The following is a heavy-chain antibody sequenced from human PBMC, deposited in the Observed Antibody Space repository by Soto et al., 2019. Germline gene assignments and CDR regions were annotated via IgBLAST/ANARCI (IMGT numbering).Heavy chain of an antibody. CDR1: GGSFSGYY. V-gene: IGHV4-34*01. Sequence: QVQLQQWGAGLLKPSETLSLTCAVYGGSFSGYYLSWIRQPPGKGLEWMGGINHSGSTNYNPSLKSRVTIAVDTSKTQFSLKLSSVTAADKAVYYCARTRRGGGNWFDPWGQGTLVTVSS. D-gene: IGHD2-15*01. J-gene: IGHJ5*02. CDR3: ARTRRGGGNWFDP. CDR2: INHSGST.